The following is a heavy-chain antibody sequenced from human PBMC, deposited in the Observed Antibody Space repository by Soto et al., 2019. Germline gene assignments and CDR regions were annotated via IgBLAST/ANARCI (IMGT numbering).Heavy chain of an antibody. CDR3: ARGSHYDILTGRLYYYGMDV. V-gene: IGHV4-34*01. CDR1: GGSFSGYY. D-gene: IGHD3-9*01. CDR2: INHSGST. Sequence: PSETLSLTCAVYGGSFSGYYWSWIRQPPGKGLEWIGEINHSGSTNYNPSLKSRVTISVDTSKNQFSLKLSSVTAADTAVYYCARGSHYDILTGRLYYYGMDVWGQGTTVTVSS. J-gene: IGHJ6*02.